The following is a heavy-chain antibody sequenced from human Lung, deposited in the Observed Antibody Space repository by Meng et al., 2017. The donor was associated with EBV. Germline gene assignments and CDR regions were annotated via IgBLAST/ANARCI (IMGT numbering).Heavy chain of an antibody. CDR2: IHPKFATT. D-gene: IGHD2/OR15-2a*01. CDR1: GGTFSRYP. CDR3: AQQLLPMGAFFQH. Sequence: QGELVRSGAAVKRPGSSVKVSCKASGGTFSRYPINWLRQAPGQGLEWMAEIHPKFATTNFAQNFQGRVTLSADESSTTVYMELTSLRSEDTAVYYCAQQLLPMGAFFQHWGQGTLVTVSS. V-gene: IGHV1-69*01. J-gene: IGHJ1*01.